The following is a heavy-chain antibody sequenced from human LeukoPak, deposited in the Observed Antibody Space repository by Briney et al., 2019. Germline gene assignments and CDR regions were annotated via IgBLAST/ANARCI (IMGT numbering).Heavy chain of an antibody. CDR2: INSDGSRT. J-gene: IGHJ4*02. CDR3: ARVRDDYTYFDC. Sequence: PVGSLRLSCAASGFTFSSYWMHWVRQAPGKGLMWVSRINSDGSRTTYADSVRGRFTISRDNAKSTLYLQMDSLRAEDTAVYYCARVRDDYTYFDCWGQGTLVTVSS. CDR1: GFTFSSYW. D-gene: IGHD4-11*01. V-gene: IGHV3-74*01.